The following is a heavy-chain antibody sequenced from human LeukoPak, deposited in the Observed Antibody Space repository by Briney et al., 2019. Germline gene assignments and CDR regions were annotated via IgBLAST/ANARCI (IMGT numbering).Heavy chain of an antibody. V-gene: IGHV5-51*01. Sequence: GESLKISCKGSGYSFTSYWIGWVRQMPGKGLEWMGIIYPGDSDTRYSPSFQGQVTISADKSISTAYLQWSSLKASDTAMYYCAKDPGQQLVRGYFDYWGQGTLVTVSS. CDR2: IYPGDSDT. D-gene: IGHD6-13*01. J-gene: IGHJ4*02. CDR3: AKDPGQQLVRGYFDY. CDR1: GYSFTSYW.